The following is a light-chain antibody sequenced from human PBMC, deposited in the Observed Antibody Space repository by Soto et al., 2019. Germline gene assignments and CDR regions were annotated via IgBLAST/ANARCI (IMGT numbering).Light chain of an antibody. V-gene: IGKV3-11*01. Sequence: EIVLTQSPATLSLSPGESATLSCRASRSVSSYLAWYQQKPGQAPRLLIYGASSRATGIPDRFSGSGSGTDFTLTVSRLEPEDFAVYYCQQRGNWPRITFGQGTRLEIK. J-gene: IGKJ5*01. CDR3: QQRGNWPRIT. CDR2: GAS. CDR1: RSVSSY.